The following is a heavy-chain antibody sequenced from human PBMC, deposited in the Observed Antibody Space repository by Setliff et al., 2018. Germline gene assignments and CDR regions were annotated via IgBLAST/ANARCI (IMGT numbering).Heavy chain of an antibody. CDR1: GFTFNNYP. CDR3: GTRDCRTTGCYNGYIES. Sequence: GGSLRLSCEAFGFTFNNYPMGWVRQAPGKGLEWVSGISDDGGRTYYIDSVRGRFTISRDNSKNTLYLQMNSLRAEDTAVYFCGTRDCRTTGCYNGYIESWGQGTLVTVSS. CDR2: ISDDGGRT. J-gene: IGHJ4*02. V-gene: IGHV3-23*01. D-gene: IGHD2-2*02.